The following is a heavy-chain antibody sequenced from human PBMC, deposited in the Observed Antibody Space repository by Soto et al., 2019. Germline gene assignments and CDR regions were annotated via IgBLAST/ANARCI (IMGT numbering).Heavy chain of an antibody. Sequence: QLQLQESGPGLVKPSETLSLTCTSSGDSISDSSFYWAWIRQPPGKGLEWIGSIYYKGYTKYNPSLESRVPITVDTSRNQFSRRLSSVTAADTAVYFCARHPDYGGNYYCYGMDVWGPGTTVIVSS. CDR1: GDSISDSSFY. CDR3: ARHPDYGGNYYCYGMDV. J-gene: IGHJ6*02. CDR2: IYYKGYT. D-gene: IGHD4-17*01. V-gene: IGHV4-39*01.